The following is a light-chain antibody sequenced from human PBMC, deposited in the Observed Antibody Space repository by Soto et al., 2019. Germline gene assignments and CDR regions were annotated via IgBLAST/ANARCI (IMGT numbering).Light chain of an antibody. CDR3: KQYNNWPFT. J-gene: IGKJ3*01. CDR1: QSVSSN. CDR2: GAS. V-gene: IGKV3-15*01. Sequence: EIVMTQSPATLSVSPGERATLSCRASQSVSSNLAWYHQNPGQAPKLLIYGASTRATGIPARFSGSGSGTDFTLTISSLQSEDFAVYYCKQYNNWPFTFGPGTKVDIK.